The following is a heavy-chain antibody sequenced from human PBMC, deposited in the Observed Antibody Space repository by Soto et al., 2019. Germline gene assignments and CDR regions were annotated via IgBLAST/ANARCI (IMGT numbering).Heavy chain of an antibody. V-gene: IGHV1-69*12. CDR3: ASLIAAAGPPHSPRYYYGMDV. CDR2: IIPIFGTA. CDR1: GGTFSSYA. D-gene: IGHD6-13*01. J-gene: IGHJ6*02. Sequence: QVQLVQSGAEVKKPGSSVKVSCKASGGTFSSYAISWVRQAPGQGLEWMGGIIPIFGTADYAQKFQGSVTITADESTSAAYRELSSLRSEDTAVYYCASLIAAAGPPHSPRYYYGMDVWGQGTTVTVSS.